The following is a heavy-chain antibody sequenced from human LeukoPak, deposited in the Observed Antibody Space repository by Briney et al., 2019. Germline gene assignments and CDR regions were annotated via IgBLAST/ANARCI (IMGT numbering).Heavy chain of an antibody. CDR2: IRSRDGTV. V-gene: IGHV3-48*01. Sequence: GGSLRLSCVASGFTFNYYSMNWARQAPGKGLEWISYIRSRDGTVSYADSVEGRFTISTDTAKTSLFLQMNGLSADDTAVYYCVRGQAYAFDIWGQGTMVTVSS. CDR3: VRGQAYAFDI. J-gene: IGHJ3*02. CDR1: GFTFNYYS.